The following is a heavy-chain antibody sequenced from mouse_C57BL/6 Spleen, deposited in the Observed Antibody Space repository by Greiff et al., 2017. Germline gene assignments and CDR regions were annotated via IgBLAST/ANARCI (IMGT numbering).Heavy chain of an antibody. CDR3: AIKGYSNSFAY. V-gene: IGHV1-26*01. D-gene: IGHD2-5*01. J-gene: IGHJ3*01. CDR2: INPNNGGT. CDR1: GYTFTDYY. Sequence: EVQLQQSGPELVKPGASVKISCKASGYTFTDYYMNWVKQSHGKSLEWIGDINPNNGGTSYNQKFKGKATLTVDKSSSTAYMELRSLTSEDSAVYYCAIKGYSNSFAYWGQGTLVTVSA.